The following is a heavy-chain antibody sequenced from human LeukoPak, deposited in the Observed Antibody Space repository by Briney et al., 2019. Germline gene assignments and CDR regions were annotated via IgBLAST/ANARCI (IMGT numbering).Heavy chain of an antibody. Sequence: SQTLSLTCIVSGGSISSGGDFWSWFRQHPGKGLEWIGYIYYNGFTYYNPSLKSRVTISVDTSKNQFSLKLSSVTAADTAVYYCARQGSSSSNWFDPWGQGTLVTVSS. V-gene: IGHV4-30-4*01. D-gene: IGHD6-13*01. J-gene: IGHJ5*02. CDR1: GGSISSGGDF. CDR2: IYYNGFT. CDR3: ARQGSSSSNWFDP.